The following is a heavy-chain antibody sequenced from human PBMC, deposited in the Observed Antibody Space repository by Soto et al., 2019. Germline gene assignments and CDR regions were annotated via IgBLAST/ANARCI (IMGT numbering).Heavy chain of an antibody. Sequence: ASVKVSCKASGYTFTTYPIHWMRQAPGQRLEWIGWINTVTANTKYSQNFQGRVSITRDTSASTGYIELNSLRSEDTALYFCATNLGSNFFLVPLWGQGTLVTVSS. CDR3: ATNLGSNFFLVPL. CDR2: INTVTANT. D-gene: IGHD1-26*01. V-gene: IGHV1-3*04. J-gene: IGHJ4*02. CDR1: GYTFTTYP.